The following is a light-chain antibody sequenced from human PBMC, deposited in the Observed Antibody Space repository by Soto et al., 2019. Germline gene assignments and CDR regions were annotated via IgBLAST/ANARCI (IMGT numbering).Light chain of an antibody. V-gene: IGLV1-40*01. CDR2: VNN. Sequence: QSVLTQPPSVSGAPGQRVTISCTGSSSNIGAGYDVHWYQQLPGTAPKLLIYVNNNRPSGVPDRFSGSKSGTSASLAITGLQAEDEADYYCQSYDSNRSVVFGGGTKVTVL. CDR3: QSYDSNRSVV. J-gene: IGLJ2*01. CDR1: SSNIGAGYD.